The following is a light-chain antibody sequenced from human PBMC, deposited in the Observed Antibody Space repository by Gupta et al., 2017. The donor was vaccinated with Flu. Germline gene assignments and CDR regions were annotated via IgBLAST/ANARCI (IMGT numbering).Light chain of an antibody. J-gene: IGLJ2*01. CDR3: SSYAGSHTWV. CDR1: SSDVGRYTY. CDR2: EVS. Sequence: QSALTQPRSVSGSPGQSVTISCTGTSSDVGRYTYVSWYQQHPGTAPKLMIYEVSNRPSGVSDRFSGSKSGSTASLTISGLQAEDEANYYCSSYAGSHTWVFGGGTKLTVL. V-gene: IGLV2-11*01.